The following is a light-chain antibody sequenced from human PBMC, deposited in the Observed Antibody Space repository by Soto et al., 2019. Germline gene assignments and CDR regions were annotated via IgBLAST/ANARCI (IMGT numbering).Light chain of an antibody. CDR3: QQLNSYPPWT. Sequence: DIQLTQSPSFLSASVGDRVTITCRASQGISSYLAWYQQKPGKAPKLMIYAASTLKSGVPSRFSGSGSGTEFTLTISSLQAEDFATYYYQQLNSYPPWTFGQGTKVEIK. V-gene: IGKV1-9*01. CDR1: QGISSY. CDR2: AAS. J-gene: IGKJ1*01.